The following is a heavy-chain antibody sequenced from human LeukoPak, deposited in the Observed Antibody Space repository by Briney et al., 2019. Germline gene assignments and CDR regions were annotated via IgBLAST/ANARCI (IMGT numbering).Heavy chain of an antibody. CDR1: GFTFSDYY. CDR2: ISTSANSI. Sequence: PGGSLRLSCAASGFTFSDYYMSWIRQAPGKGLEWVSYISTSANSIYYADSVKGRFTISRDNARNSLYLQMNSLRADDSAVYYCARGHYGLDYWGQGALVTVSS. V-gene: IGHV3-11*04. J-gene: IGHJ4*02. D-gene: IGHD4-17*01. CDR3: ARGHYGLDY.